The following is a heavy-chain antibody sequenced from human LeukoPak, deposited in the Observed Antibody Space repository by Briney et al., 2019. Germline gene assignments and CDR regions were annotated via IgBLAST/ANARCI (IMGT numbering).Heavy chain of an antibody. CDR3: AIETTEAHDAFDI. CDR2: IIPIFGTA. Sequence: SVKVSCKASGGTFSSYAISWVRRAPGQGLEWMGRIIPIFGTANYAQKFRGRVTITTDESTSTAYMELSSLRSEDTAVYYCAIETTEAHDAFDIWGQGTMVTVSS. V-gene: IGHV1-69*05. J-gene: IGHJ3*02. D-gene: IGHD4-17*01. CDR1: GGTFSSYA.